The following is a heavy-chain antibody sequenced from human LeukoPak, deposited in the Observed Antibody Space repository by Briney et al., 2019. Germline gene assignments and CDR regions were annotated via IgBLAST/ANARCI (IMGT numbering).Heavy chain of an antibody. CDR2: INPNSGGT. CDR3: ARKRGYSYGLFDS. D-gene: IGHD5-18*01. Sequence: ASVKVSCKASGYTFTGYYMHWVRQAPGQGLEWMGWINPNSGGTNYAQKFQGRVTMTRDMSTSTVYMELSSLRSEDTAVYYCARKRGYSYGLFDSWGQGTLVTVSS. CDR1: GYTFTGYY. V-gene: IGHV1-2*02. J-gene: IGHJ4*02.